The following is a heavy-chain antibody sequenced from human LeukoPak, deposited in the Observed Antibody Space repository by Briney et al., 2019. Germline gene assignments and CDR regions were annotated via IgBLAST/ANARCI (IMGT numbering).Heavy chain of an antibody. CDR1: GDSFSGYY. Sequence: SETLSLTCAAYGDSFSGYYWSWIRQPPGKGLEWIGEINHSGSTNYNPSLKRRVTISVDTSKNQFSLKLSSVTAADTAVYYCARGKYNRGYSYGSFDYWGQGTLVTVSS. D-gene: IGHD5-18*01. CDR2: INHSGST. CDR3: ARGKYNRGYSYGSFDY. J-gene: IGHJ4*02. V-gene: IGHV4-34*01.